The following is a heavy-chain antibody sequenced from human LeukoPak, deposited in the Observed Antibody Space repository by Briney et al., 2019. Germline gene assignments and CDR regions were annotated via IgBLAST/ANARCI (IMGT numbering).Heavy chain of an antibody. Sequence: GGSLRLSCAASGFSFSNYWMNWVRQAPGKGLEWVANIKQDGSEKYYVDSVKGRVTIFRDNAKNSLYLQMNSLRAEDTALYYCARGYSGSYAAFDIWGQGTMVTVSS. V-gene: IGHV3-7*03. J-gene: IGHJ3*02. D-gene: IGHD1-26*01. CDR2: IKQDGSEK. CDR3: ARGYSGSYAAFDI. CDR1: GFSFSNYW.